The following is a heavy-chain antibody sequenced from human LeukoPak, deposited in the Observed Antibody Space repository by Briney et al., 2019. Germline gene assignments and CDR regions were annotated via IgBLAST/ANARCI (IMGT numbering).Heavy chain of an antibody. V-gene: IGHV3-30*02. CDR1: GFTFSSYG. Sequence: GGSLRLSCAASGFTFSSYGMHWVRQAPGKGLEWVAVIRYDGSNKYYADSVKGRFTISRDNSKNTLYLQMDSLRAEDTAVYYCAKGTDFWSGYYVWRYWGQGTLVTVSS. D-gene: IGHD3-3*01. CDR2: IRYDGSNK. J-gene: IGHJ4*02. CDR3: AKGTDFWSGYYVWRY.